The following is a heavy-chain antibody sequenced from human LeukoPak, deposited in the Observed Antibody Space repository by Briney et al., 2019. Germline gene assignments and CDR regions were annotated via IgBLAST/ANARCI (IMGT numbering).Heavy chain of an antibody. D-gene: IGHD3-3*01. CDR2: ISGSGGST. CDR1: GFTFSSYA. J-gene: IGHJ5*02. Sequence: GGSLRLSCAASGFTFSSYAMSWVRQAPGKGLEWVSAISGSGGSTYYADSVKGRFTISRDNSKNTLYLQMNSLRAEDTAVYYCAKASRSGYYLTNWFDPWGQGTLVTVSS. V-gene: IGHV3-23*01. CDR3: AKASRSGYYLTNWFDP.